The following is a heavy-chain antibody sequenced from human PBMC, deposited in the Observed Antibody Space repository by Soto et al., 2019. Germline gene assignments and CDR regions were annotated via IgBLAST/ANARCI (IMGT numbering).Heavy chain of an antibody. D-gene: IGHD5-18*01. J-gene: IGHJ6*02. CDR3: ASHSYGYFPHYYHGMDV. V-gene: IGHV1-69*12. CDR2: IIPSFGTA. Sequence: QVQLVQSGAEVKKPGSSVKVSCKASGGTFSSYASSWVRQAPGQGLEWMGGIIPSFGTANDAQKLQGKVTITADESTSTAYMELSSLISEDTAVYYCASHSYGYFPHYYHGMDVWGQGTTVTVSS. CDR1: GGTFSSYA.